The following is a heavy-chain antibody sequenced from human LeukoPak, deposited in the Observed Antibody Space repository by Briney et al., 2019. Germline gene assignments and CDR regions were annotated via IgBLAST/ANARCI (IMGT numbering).Heavy chain of an antibody. Sequence: GGSLRLSCAASGFTFSRYWMSWMRQAPGKGLEWVANIKYDGSEDYYVDSVKGRFTISRDNAKNTLYLQLNSLRAEDTAVYYCAKRGSIVGATFYDYWGQGTLVTVSS. V-gene: IGHV3-7*03. CDR2: IKYDGSED. J-gene: IGHJ4*02. CDR3: AKRGSIVGATFYDY. CDR1: GFTFSRYW. D-gene: IGHD1-26*01.